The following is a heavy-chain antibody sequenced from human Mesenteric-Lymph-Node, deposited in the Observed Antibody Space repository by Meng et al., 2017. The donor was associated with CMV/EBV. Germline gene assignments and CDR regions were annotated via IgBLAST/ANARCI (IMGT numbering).Heavy chain of an antibody. CDR2: ISSSSSYI. CDR3: ARDRGFFEWSFGDY. J-gene: IGHJ4*02. V-gene: IGHV3-21*01. D-gene: IGHD3-3*01. Sequence: ETLSLTCTVSGGSVSSGSYYWSWIRQPPGKGLEWVSSISSSSSYIYHADSVKGRFTISRDNAKNSLYLQMNSLRADDTAVYYCARDRGFFEWSFGDYWGQGTLVTVSS. CDR1: GGSVSSGSYY.